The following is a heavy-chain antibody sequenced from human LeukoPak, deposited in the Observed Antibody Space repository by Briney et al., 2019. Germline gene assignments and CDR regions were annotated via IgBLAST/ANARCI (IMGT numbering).Heavy chain of an antibody. CDR1: GYTFTGYY. CDR3: ARVGAAGKGVAWFDP. CDR2: INPNSGGT. V-gene: IGHV1-2*02. Sequence: ASVKVSCKASGYTFTGYYMHWVRQAPGQGLEWMGWINPNSGGTNYAQKFQGRVTMTRDTSISTAHMELSRLRADDTALYYCARVGAAGKGVAWFDPWGQGTLVTVSS. J-gene: IGHJ5*02. D-gene: IGHD6-13*01.